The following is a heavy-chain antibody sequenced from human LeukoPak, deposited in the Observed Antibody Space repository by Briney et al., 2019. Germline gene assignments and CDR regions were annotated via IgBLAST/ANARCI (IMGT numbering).Heavy chain of an antibody. Sequence: PSETVSLTCTVSVYSISSGYDWGWIGQPPGKGLEWIGLIYHSGRTDYNQSLKRRVTISEDTSKNKFSLKLSSVTAPDTAVYYCARAFRVILGVFDAFDIWGQGTMVTVSS. J-gene: IGHJ3*02. V-gene: IGHV4-38-2*02. CDR2: IYHSGRT. D-gene: IGHD3-3*01. CDR1: VYSISSGYD. CDR3: ARAFRVILGVFDAFDI.